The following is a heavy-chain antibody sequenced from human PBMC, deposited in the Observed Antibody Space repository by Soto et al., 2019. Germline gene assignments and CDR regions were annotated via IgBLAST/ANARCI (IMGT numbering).Heavy chain of an antibody. CDR2: IYWDDDE. J-gene: IGHJ4*02. CDR3: AHSRNLITEDAQVGDFDY. D-gene: IGHD3-10*01. Sequence: QITLKESGPTLVKPTQTLTLTCSFSGFSLTTDGVGVGWVRQPPGEALEWLALIYWDDDERYSPSLKTRLTITKDPHKNQVVLIMTNMAPVDTATYYRAHSRNLITEDAQVGDFDYWGQGTLVTVSS. V-gene: IGHV2-5*02. CDR1: GFSLTTDGVG.